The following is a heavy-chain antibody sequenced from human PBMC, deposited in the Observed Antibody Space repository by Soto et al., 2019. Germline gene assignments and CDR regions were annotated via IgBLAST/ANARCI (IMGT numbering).Heavy chain of an antibody. CDR1: GFSLTSTAVG. Sequence: QITLKESGPTLVKPTQILTLTCSFSGFSLTSTAVGVNWIRHPPGKALEWLALIYWDDDNHFSPSLRSRLSVTKDTSKIPVVHTITNMVPVDISIYYCANGSGWLSDCWGQGILVTVPS. CDR3: ANGSGWLSDC. V-gene: IGHV2-5*02. J-gene: IGHJ4*02. D-gene: IGHD6-19*01. CDR2: IYWDDDN.